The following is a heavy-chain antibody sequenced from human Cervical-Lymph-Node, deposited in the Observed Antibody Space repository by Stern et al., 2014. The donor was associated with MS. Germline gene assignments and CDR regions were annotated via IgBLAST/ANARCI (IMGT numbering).Heavy chain of an antibody. Sequence: VQLVESGGGVVQPGTSLGLSCVASGFTFSDFAMHWVRQAPGKGLEWVAITSYDGGNKYYTDSVKGRFTISRDNPKDTLYLQMNSLRPEDTAVYYCARDSDSSGYAVPAFDSWGQGTLVTVSS. CDR1: GFTFSDFA. CDR2: TSYDGGNK. V-gene: IGHV3-30*04. D-gene: IGHD3-22*01. J-gene: IGHJ4*02. CDR3: ARDSDSSGYAVPAFDS.